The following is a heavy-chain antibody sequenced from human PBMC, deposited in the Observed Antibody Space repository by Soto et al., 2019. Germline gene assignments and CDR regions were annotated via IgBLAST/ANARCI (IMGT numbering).Heavy chain of an antibody. D-gene: IGHD3-22*01. V-gene: IGHV3-21*01. Sequence: XVSLRLSGAASGFSFTRYRMNWVRQVPGKGLEWVSSITISSRSIYYADSVKGRFTISRDNAKNSLFLQMNSLRAEDTAVYFCARDYYYDSGGYSPLDYWGQGTLVIVSS. CDR2: ITISSRSI. CDR3: ARDYYYDSGGYSPLDY. CDR1: GFSFTRYR. J-gene: IGHJ4*02.